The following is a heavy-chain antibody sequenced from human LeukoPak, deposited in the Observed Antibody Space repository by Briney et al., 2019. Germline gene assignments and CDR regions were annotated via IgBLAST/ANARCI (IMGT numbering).Heavy chain of an antibody. CDR2: ISSSGSTI. D-gene: IGHD3-10*02. J-gene: IGHJ4*02. Sequence: GGSLRLSCAASGFTFSSYEMNWVRQAPGKGLEWVSYISSSGSTIYYADSVQGRFTISRDNAQNSLYLQMSSQRAEDTAVYYCARNVYNFDYWGQGTLVTVSS. CDR3: ARNVYNFDY. V-gene: IGHV3-48*03. CDR1: GFTFSSYE.